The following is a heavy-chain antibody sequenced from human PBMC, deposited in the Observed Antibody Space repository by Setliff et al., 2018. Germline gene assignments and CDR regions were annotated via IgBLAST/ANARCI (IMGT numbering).Heavy chain of an antibody. CDR1: GGSISPYY. V-gene: IGHV4-59*01. D-gene: IGHD3-22*01. Sequence: PSETLSLTCTVSGGSISPYYWSWIRQSPGKGLEWIGYIYHSGYTNYNPSLKSRVTISVDTSKNQFSLKLSSVTAADTAVYYCARASYYYDSSGYYGAGAFDIWGQGTMVTVSS. CDR3: ARASYYYDSSGYYGAGAFDI. J-gene: IGHJ3*02. CDR2: IYHSGYT.